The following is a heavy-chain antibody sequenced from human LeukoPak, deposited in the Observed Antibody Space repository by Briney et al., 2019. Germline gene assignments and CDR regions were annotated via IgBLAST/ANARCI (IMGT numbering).Heavy chain of an antibody. J-gene: IGHJ6*02. CDR3: ARDLMVRGVIYYYYYGMDV. D-gene: IGHD3-10*01. V-gene: IGHV1-2*06. CDR2: INPNSGGT. Sequence: ASVKVSCKASGGTFSSYAISWVRQAPGQGLEWMGRINPNSGGTNYAQKFQGRVTMTRDTSISTAYMELSRLRSDDTAVYYCARDLMVRGVIYYYYYGMDVWGQGTTVTVSS. CDR1: GGTFSSYA.